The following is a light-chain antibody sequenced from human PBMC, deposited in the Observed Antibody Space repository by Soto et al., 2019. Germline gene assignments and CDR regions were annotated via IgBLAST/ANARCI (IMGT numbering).Light chain of an antibody. CDR3: QQVNTYPWT. V-gene: IGKV1-9*01. CDR2: AAS. Sequence: DIQLTQSPSFLSASVGDRVTITCRASQGIGSYLAWYQQKPGKAPKLLIYAASTLQSGVPSRFSGSGSGTEFTLTISSLQPEDFSSYYCQQVNTYPWTFVQGTKVEIE. J-gene: IGKJ1*01. CDR1: QGIGSY.